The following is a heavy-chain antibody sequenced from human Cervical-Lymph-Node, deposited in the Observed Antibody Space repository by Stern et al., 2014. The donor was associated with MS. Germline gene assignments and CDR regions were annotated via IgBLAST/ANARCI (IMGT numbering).Heavy chain of an antibody. CDR2: INTKSGSP. D-gene: IGHD3-10*01. J-gene: IGHJ5*02. CDR1: GYTFNTLS. CDR3: TRGTTMVRGRFDP. Sequence: QLVESGSELKKPGASVRVSCKTSGYTFNTLSINWVRQAPGQGLEWLGWINTKSGSPTYAQDFRGRFVFSLDASVRTAYLEISVLKADDTAVYYCTRGTTMVRGRFDPWGQGTPVTVSS. V-gene: IGHV7-4-1*02.